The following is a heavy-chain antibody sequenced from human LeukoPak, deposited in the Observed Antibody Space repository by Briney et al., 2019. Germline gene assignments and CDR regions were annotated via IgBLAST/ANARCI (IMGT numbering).Heavy chain of an antibody. CDR1: GFTFSSYE. CDR2: ISGSGSTK. CDR3: ARLQGYNFDY. V-gene: IGHV3-48*03. J-gene: IGHJ4*02. Sequence: GGSLRLSCAASGFTFSSYEMNWVRQAPGEGLEWVSYISGSGSTKYYTDSVEGRFTISRENAKNSLYLQMNSLRAEDTAVYYGARLQGYNFDYWGQGTLVTVSS. D-gene: IGHD5-24*01.